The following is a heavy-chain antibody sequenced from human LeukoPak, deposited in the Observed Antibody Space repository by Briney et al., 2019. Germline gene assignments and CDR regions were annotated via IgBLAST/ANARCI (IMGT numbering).Heavy chain of an antibody. CDR2: IYHSGST. Sequence: SETLSLTCTVSGYSISSGYYWGWIRQPPGKGLEWIGSIYHSGSTYYNPSLKSRVTISVDTSKNQFSLKLSSVTAADTAVYYCASPGLGWGQGTLVTVSS. D-gene: IGHD1-14*01. CDR1: GYSISSGYY. V-gene: IGHV4-38-2*02. J-gene: IGHJ4*02. CDR3: ASPGLG.